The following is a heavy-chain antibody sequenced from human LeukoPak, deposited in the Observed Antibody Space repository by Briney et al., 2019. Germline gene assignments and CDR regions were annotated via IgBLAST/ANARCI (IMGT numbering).Heavy chain of an antibody. J-gene: IGHJ2*01. CDR3: ARGLGVVTAKSEQPKPRYFDL. D-gene: IGHD2-21*02. Sequence: ASVKVSCKASGYTFISYGISWVRQAPGQGLEWMGWISGYNGNTNYAQNLQGRVTMTTGTSTSTAYMELRSLRSDDTAVYYCARGLGVVTAKSEQPKPRYFDLWGRGTQVTVSS. CDR1: GYTFISYG. CDR2: ISGYNGNT. V-gene: IGHV1-18*01.